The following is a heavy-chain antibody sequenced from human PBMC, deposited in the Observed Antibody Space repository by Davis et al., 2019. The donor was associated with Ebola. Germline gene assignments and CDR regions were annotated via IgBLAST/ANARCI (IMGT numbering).Heavy chain of an antibody. V-gene: IGHV4-39*01. J-gene: IGHJ4*02. D-gene: IGHD2-8*02. Sequence: MPSETLSLTCAVSGGSISSGGYSWSWIRQPPGKGLEWIGEINHSGSTNYNPSLKSRVTISIDTSKNQFSLRLRSVTAADTAVYYCASRTSLTGAHFDHWGQGNLVTVSS. CDR1: GGSISSGGYS. CDR3: ASRTSLTGAHFDH. CDR2: INHSGST.